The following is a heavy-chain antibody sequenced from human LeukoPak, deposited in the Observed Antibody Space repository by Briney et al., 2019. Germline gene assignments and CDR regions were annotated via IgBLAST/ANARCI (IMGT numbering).Heavy chain of an antibody. D-gene: IGHD2-15*01. CDR3: VRGGQCSGGSCYADYFYYYMDV. Sequence: GGSLRLSCAASGFSFSDYYINWVRQAPGKGLEWVSYISYGGGTKHYEDSVKGRFTVSRDNAKNSVILQMNSLRDEDTAVYYCVRGGQCSGGSCYADYFYYYMDVWGKGTTVTVSS. J-gene: IGHJ6*03. CDR1: GFSFSDYY. V-gene: IGHV3-11*04. CDR2: ISYGGGTK.